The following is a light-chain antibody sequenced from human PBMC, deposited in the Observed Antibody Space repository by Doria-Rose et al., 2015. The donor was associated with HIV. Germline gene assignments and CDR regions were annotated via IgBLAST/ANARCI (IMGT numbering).Light chain of an antibody. J-gene: IGKJ1*01. Sequence: TQSPGTLSLSPGERATLSCRASQSFSSTYLAWYQQKPGQAPSLLICGGSTRATGIPDRFSASGSGTDFTLTINRLEPEDFALYYCHQYGTSWTFGQGTKVEI. V-gene: IGKV3-20*01. CDR2: GGS. CDR3: HQYGTSWT. CDR1: QSFSSTY.